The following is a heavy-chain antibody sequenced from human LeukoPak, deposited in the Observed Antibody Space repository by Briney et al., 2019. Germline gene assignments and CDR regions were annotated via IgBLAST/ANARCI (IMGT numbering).Heavy chain of an antibody. D-gene: IGHD3-3*01. Sequence: ASVKVSCKASGFTFTSSAMQWVRQARGQRLEWIGWIVVGSGNTNYAQKFQERVTITRDMSTSTAYMELSSLRSEDTAVYYCAADPRGGYYYYGMDVWGQGTTVTVSS. CDR1: GFTFTSSA. J-gene: IGHJ6*02. CDR2: IVVGSGNT. V-gene: IGHV1-58*02. CDR3: AADPRGGYYYYGMDV.